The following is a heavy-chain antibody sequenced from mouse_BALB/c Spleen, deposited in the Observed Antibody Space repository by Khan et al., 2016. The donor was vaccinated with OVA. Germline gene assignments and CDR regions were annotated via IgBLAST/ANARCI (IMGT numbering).Heavy chain of an antibody. CDR2: IWAGGST. CDR1: GFSLPSYG. J-gene: IGHJ2*01. V-gene: IGHV2-9*02. D-gene: IGHD1-3*01. CDR3: ARLEDI. Sequence: VQLQESGPGLAAPSQSLSITCTVSGFSLPSYGVPWVRRPPGRGLKWRGVIWAGGSTNYNSALMSRLSISKDNSKSQVFLKMNSLQTDDTAMYYCARLEDIWGQGTTLTVSS.